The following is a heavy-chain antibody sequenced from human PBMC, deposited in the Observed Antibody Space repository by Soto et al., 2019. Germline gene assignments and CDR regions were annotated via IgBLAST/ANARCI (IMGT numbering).Heavy chain of an antibody. CDR1: GYTFTSYG. D-gene: IGHD2-2*03. CDR3: ARDLGYCSSSSCPTDY. V-gene: IGHV1-18*01. CDR2: ISAYNCNT. J-gene: IGHJ4*02. Sequence: QVQLVQSGAEVKKPGASVKVSCKASGYTFTSYGISWVRQAPGQGLEGMGWISAYNCNTNYAQKLQGRATMTTDTSTSTAYMELGSLISDDTAVYYCARDLGYCSSSSCPTDYWGQGTMVTVSS.